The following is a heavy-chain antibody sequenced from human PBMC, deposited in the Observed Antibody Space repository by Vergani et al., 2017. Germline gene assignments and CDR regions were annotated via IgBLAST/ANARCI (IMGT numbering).Heavy chain of an antibody. V-gene: IGHV4-38-2*01. CDR2: IYHSGST. D-gene: IGHD1-26*01. CDR3: ASVTIVGAIATLNPDDAFDI. CDR1: GYSISSGYY. Sequence: QVQLQQWGAGLLKPSETLSLTCAVSGYSISSGYYWGWIRQPPGKGLEWIGSIYHSGSTYYNPSLKSRVTISVDTSKNQFSLKLSSVTAADTAVYYCASVTIVGAIATLNPDDAFDIWGQGTMVTVSS. J-gene: IGHJ3*02.